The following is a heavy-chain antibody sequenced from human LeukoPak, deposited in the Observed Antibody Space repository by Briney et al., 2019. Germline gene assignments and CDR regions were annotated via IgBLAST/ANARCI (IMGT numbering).Heavy chain of an antibody. CDR3: ARDLLPGLWFGELYGMDV. V-gene: IGHV1-18*01. J-gene: IGHJ6*02. D-gene: IGHD3-10*01. CDR1: GYSFTIHG. Sequence: GASVKVSCKAFGYSFTIHGISWVRQAPGQGLEWMGWISANQGNTSYAQKFQGRVNMTTDTSTSTVYMDLRSLRSDDTAVYFCARDLLPGLWFGELYGMDVWGQGTTVTVSS. CDR2: ISANQGNT.